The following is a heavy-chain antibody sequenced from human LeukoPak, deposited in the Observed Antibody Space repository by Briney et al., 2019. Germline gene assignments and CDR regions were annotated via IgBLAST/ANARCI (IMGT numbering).Heavy chain of an antibody. J-gene: IGHJ3*02. D-gene: IGHD2-8*01. CDR1: GASIISRNW. Sequence: PSETLSLTCAVSGASIISRNWWSWVRQPPGKGLEWIGEIYHSGSTNYNPSLKSRVTISLDRSKTQFSLRLTSVTAADTAVYYCARDLCMSCAFDIWGRGTMVTVSS. CDR3: ARDLCMSCAFDI. V-gene: IGHV4-4*02. CDR2: IYHSGST.